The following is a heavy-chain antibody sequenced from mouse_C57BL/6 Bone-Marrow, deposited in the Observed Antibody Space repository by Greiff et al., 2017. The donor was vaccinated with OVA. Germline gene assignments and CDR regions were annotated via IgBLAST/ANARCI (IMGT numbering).Heavy chain of an antibody. CDR1: GYTFTDYY. V-gene: IGHV1-19*01. J-gene: IGHJ3*01. CDR3: AREWLLSWFAY. CDR2: INPYNGGT. Sequence: EVQLQQSGPVLVKPGASVKMSCKASGYTFTDYYMNWVKQSHGKSLEWIGVINPYNGGTSYNQKFKGKATLTVDKSSSTAYMELNSLTSEDSAVYYCAREWLLSWFAYWGQGTLVTVSA. D-gene: IGHD2-3*01.